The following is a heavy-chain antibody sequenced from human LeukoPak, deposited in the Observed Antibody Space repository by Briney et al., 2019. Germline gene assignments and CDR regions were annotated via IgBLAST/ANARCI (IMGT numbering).Heavy chain of an antibody. V-gene: IGHV1-46*01. CDR1: GYTFTSYY. J-gene: IGHJ5*02. D-gene: IGHD2-2*01. Sequence: ASVKVSCKPSGYTFTSYYMHWVRQAPGQGLEWMGIINPSGGSTSYAQKFQGRVTMTRDMSTSTVYMELSSLRSEDTAVYYCARASWDIVVVPAAIGGWFDPWGQGTLVTVSS. CDR3: ARASWDIVVVPAAIGGWFDP. CDR2: INPSGGST.